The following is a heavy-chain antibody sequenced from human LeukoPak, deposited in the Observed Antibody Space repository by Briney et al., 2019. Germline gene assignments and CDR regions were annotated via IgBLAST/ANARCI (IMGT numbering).Heavy chain of an antibody. D-gene: IGHD2-2*01. CDR2: IRHDGGDK. CDR1: GISISIYW. Sequence: GGSLRLSCAASGISISIYWMTWVRQAPGKGLEWVANIRHDGGDKYYVDSVRGRFTISRDNSKNTLYLQMNSLRAEDTAVYYCAKGRGCSSRNCYEFDYWGQGTLVTVSS. V-gene: IGHV3-7*02. CDR3: AKGRGCSSRNCYEFDY. J-gene: IGHJ4*02.